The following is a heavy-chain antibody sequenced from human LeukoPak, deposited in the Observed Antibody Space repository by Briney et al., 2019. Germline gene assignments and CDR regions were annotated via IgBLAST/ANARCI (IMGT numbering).Heavy chain of an antibody. CDR1: GGSISSYY. CDR3: ARGGYYGSGNDFRFDP. V-gene: IGHV4-59*01. Sequence: SETLSLTCTVSGGSISSYYWSWIRQSPGKGLECIGYIHYTGSTNYNPSLKSRVTISVETSKNQFSLKLKSVTAADTAVYYCARGGYYGSGNDFRFDPWGQGTLVTV. CDR2: IHYTGST. D-gene: IGHD3-10*01. J-gene: IGHJ5*02.